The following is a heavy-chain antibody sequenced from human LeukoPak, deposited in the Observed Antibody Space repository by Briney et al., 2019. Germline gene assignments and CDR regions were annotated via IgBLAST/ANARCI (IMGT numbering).Heavy chain of an antibody. D-gene: IGHD4-11*01. J-gene: IGHJ5*02. CDR2: INPSGGST. CDR1: GYTFTSYY. V-gene: IGHV1-46*01. Sequence: GASVKVSCKASGYTFTSYYMHWVRQAPGQGLEWMGIINPSGGSTSYAQKFQGRVTMTRNTSISTAYMELSSLRSEDTAVYYCARGSGSPWMTTNWFDPWGQGTLVTVSS. CDR3: ARGSGSPWMTTNWFDP.